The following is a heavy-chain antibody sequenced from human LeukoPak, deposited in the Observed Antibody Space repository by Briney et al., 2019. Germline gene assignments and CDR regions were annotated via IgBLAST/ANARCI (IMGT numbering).Heavy chain of an antibody. CDR3: AKSRSVGATAPFDY. CDR2: IWYGGSNK. V-gene: IGHV3-30*02. D-gene: IGHD1-26*01. Sequence: PGGSLRLSCAASGFTFSSYGMHWVRQAPGKGLEWVAVIWYGGSNKYYADSVKGRFTISRDNSKNTLYLQMNSLRAEDTAAYYCAKSRSVGATAPFDYWGQGTLVTVSS. CDR1: GFTFSSYG. J-gene: IGHJ4*02.